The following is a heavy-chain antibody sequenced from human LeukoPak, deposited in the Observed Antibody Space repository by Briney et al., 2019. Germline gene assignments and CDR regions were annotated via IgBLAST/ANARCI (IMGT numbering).Heavy chain of an antibody. Sequence: GGSLRLSCAASGFPLSSYAMSWVRQAPGKGLEWVSAISGSGGSTYYADSVKGRFTIYRDNSKNTLYLQMNSLRAGDTVVYHCGSESTDMDVWGQGTTVTVSS. J-gene: IGHJ6*02. CDR2: ISGSGGST. D-gene: IGHD2-8*02. CDR1: GFPLSSYA. V-gene: IGHV3-23*01. CDR3: GSESTDMDV.